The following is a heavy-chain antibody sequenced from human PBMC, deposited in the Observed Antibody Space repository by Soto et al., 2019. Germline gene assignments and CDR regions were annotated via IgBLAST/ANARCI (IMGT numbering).Heavy chain of an antibody. CDR3: ARGLPYDSSGYFFDY. V-gene: IGHV3-30*03. D-gene: IGHD3-22*01. CDR1: GFTFSRYG. J-gene: IGHJ4*02. Sequence: ESGGGVVQPGRSLRLSCAASGFTFSRYGMHWVRQAPGKGLEWVALVSYHGTNKYYGDSVNGRFTISRDNSKNTLYLQMNSLRAEDTAVYYCARGLPYDSSGYFFDYWGQGTLVTVSS. CDR2: VSYHGTNK.